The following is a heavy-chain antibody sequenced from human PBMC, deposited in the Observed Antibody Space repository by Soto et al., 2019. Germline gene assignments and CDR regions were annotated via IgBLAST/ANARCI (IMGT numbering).Heavy chain of an antibody. D-gene: IGHD3-3*01. J-gene: IGHJ6*02. CDR2: IYHSGST. CDR3: ARVVAPSLRFFEWSYEHPYYYYGMDV. V-gene: IGHV4-4*02. Sequence: SETLSLTCAVSGGSISSSNWWSWVRQPPGKGLEWIGEIYHSGSTNYNPSLKSRVTISVDKSKNQFSLKLSSVTAADTAVYYCARVVAPSLRFFEWSYEHPYYYYGMDVWGQGTTVTVSS. CDR1: GGSISSSNW.